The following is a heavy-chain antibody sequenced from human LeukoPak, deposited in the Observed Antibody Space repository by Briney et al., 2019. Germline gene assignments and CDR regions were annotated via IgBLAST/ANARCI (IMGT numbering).Heavy chain of an antibody. CDR3: AKDLDYYYYYGMDV. J-gene: IGHJ6*02. V-gene: IGHV3-23*01. CDR2: ISGSGGST. Sequence: GGSLRLSCAASGFTFSSYAMSWVRQAPGKGLEWVSAISGSGGSTYYADSVKGWFTISRDNSKNTLYLQMNSLRAEDTAVYYCAKDLDYYYYYGMDVWGQGTTVTVSS. CDR1: GFTFSSYA.